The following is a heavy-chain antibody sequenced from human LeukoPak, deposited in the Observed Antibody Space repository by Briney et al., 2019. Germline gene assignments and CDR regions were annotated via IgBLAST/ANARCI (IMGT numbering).Heavy chain of an antibody. Sequence: SVKVSCKASGFTFTSSAVQWVRQARGQRLEWIGWIVVGSGNTNYAQKFQERVTITRDMSTSTAYMELSSLRSEDTAVYYCAADLPSSSWYYYYMDVWGKGTTVTVSS. V-gene: IGHV1-58*01. CDR3: AADLPSSSWYYYYMDV. J-gene: IGHJ6*03. D-gene: IGHD6-13*01. CDR2: IVVGSGNT. CDR1: GFTFTSSA.